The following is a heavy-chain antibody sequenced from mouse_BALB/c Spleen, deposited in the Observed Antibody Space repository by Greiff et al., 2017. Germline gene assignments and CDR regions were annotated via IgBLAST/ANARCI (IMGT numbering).Heavy chain of an antibody. J-gene: IGHJ2*01. CDR2: IRNKANGYTT. V-gene: IGHV7-3*02. CDR1: GFTFTDYY. Sequence: EVHLVESGGGLVQPGGSLRLSCATSGFTFTDYYMSWVRQPPGKALEWLGFIRNKANGYTTEYSASVKGRFTISRDNSQSILYLQMNTLRAEDSATYYCARDIRVGRYFDYWGQGTTLTVSS. D-gene: IGHD4-1*01. CDR3: ARDIRVGRYFDY.